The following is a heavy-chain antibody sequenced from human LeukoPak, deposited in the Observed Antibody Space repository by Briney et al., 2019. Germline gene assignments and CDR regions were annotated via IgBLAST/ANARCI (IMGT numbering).Heavy chain of an antibody. CDR3: ARDPAFDI. J-gene: IGHJ3*02. V-gene: IGHV3-21*01. CDR1: GFTFSSYS. CDR2: IGSSSSYI. Sequence: GGSLRLSCAASGFTFSSYSMNWVRQAPGKGLEWVSSIGSSSSYIYYADSVKGRFTISRDNAKNSLYLQMNSLRAEDTAVYYCARDPAFDIWGQGTMVTVSS.